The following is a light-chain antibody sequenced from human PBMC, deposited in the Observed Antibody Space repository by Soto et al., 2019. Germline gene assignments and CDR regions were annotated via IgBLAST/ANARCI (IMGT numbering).Light chain of an antibody. J-gene: IGLJ2*01. CDR2: DVS. CDR1: TSDIGDYNY. V-gene: IGLV2-14*01. CDR3: SSYTSDSTVV. Sequence: QSALTQPASVSGSPGQSITISCTGTTSDIGDYNYVSWYQQYPGGAPKLMIYDVSSRPSGVSSRFSGSKSVNTAALTISGLPAEDEADYYCSSYTSDSTVVFGGGTKLTVL.